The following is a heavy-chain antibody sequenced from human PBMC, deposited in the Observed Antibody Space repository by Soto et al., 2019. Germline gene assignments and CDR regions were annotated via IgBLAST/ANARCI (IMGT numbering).Heavy chain of an antibody. CDR3: AKDLIRIAAGSDAFDI. J-gene: IGHJ3*02. CDR1: GFTFDDYA. D-gene: IGHD6-13*01. V-gene: IGHV3-9*03. Sequence: EVQLVESGGVLVQPGRSLRLSCAASGFTFDDYAMHWVRQAPGKGLVWVSGISWNSGSIGYADSVKGRFTVSRDNAKISLYLQMNSLRVEDMSLYYCAKDLIRIAAGSDAFDIWGQGKMVTVSS. CDR2: ISWNSGSI.